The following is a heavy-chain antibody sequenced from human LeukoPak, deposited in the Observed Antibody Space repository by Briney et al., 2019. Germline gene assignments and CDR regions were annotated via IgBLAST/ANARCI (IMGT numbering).Heavy chain of an antibody. CDR1: GYTFTGYY. V-gene: IGHV1-2*02. Sequence: VASVKVSCKASGYTFTGYYMHWVRQAPGQGVEWMGWINPNSGGTNYAQKFQGRVTMTRDTSISTAYMELSRLRSDDTAVYYCASLYCSSTSCYDGGDWFDPWGQGTLVTVSS. D-gene: IGHD2-2*01. J-gene: IGHJ5*02. CDR3: ASLYCSSTSCYDGGDWFDP. CDR2: INPNSGGT.